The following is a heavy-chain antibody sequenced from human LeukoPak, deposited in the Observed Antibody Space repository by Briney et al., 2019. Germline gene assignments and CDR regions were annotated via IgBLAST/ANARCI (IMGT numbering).Heavy chain of an antibody. CDR1: GFTFSSYW. V-gene: IGHV3-7*01. J-gene: IGHJ4*02. CDR2: IKQDGSEK. D-gene: IGHD6-13*01. CDR3: ARDSSSWLIYFDY. Sequence: GGSLRLSCAASGFTFSSYWMSWVRQAPGKGLEWVANIKQDGSEKYYVDSVEGRFTISRDNAKNSLYLQMNSLRAEDTAVYYCARDSSSWLIYFDYWGQGTLVTVSS.